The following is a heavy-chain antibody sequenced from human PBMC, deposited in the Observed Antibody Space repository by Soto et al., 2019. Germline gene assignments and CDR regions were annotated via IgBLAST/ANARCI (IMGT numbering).Heavy chain of an antibody. CDR2: IWYDGSNK. D-gene: IGHD6-19*01. V-gene: IGHV3-33*01. J-gene: IGHJ4*02. CDR3: ARHLLYSSCWYLDY. CDR1: GFTFSSYG. Sequence: QVQLVESGGGVVQPGRSLRLSCAASGFTFSSYGMHWVRQAPGKGLEWVAVIWYDGSNKYYADSVKGRFTISRDNSKNPLYLQMNSLRAEDTAVYYCARHLLYSSCWYLDYWGQLTLVTVSS.